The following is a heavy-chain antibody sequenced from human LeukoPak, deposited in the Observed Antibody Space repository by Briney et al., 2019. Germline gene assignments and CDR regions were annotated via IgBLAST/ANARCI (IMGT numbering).Heavy chain of an antibody. CDR2: IYYSGST. CDR1: GGSISSYY. D-gene: IGHD3-10*01. CDR3: ARYYGSGSEYFDY. Sequence: PSETLSLTCTVSGGSISSYYWSWIRQPPGKGLEWIGYIYYSGSTNYNPSLKSRVTISVDTSKNQFSLKLSSVTAADTAVYYCARYYGSGSEYFDYWGQGTLVTVSS. J-gene: IGHJ4*02. V-gene: IGHV4-59*08.